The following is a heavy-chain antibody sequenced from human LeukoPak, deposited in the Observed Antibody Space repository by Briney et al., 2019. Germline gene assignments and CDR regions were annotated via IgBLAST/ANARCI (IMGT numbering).Heavy chain of an antibody. V-gene: IGHV1-18*01. J-gene: IGHJ4*02. CDR3: ARDPTTGSLSFDY. CDR2: ISPNNGDT. CDR1: GYSFTNYD. Sequence: ASVKVYCKASGYSFTNYDISWVRQAPGQGLEWMGWISPNNGDTEYAQKLQGRLTMTTDTSTNTAYMELRSLRSDDTAVYYCARDPTTGSLSFDYWGQGTLVTVSS. D-gene: IGHD4-17*01.